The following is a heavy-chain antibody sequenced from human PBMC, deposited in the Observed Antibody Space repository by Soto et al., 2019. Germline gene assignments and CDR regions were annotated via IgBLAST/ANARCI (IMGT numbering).Heavy chain of an antibody. D-gene: IGHD1-26*01. V-gene: IGHV4-61*01. J-gene: IGHJ4*02. CDR2: IYYSGST. CDR1: GGSVSSGSYY. Sequence: QVQLQESGPGLVKPSETLSLTCTVSGGSVSSGSYYWSWIRQPPGKGLEWIGYIYYSGSTNYHPSLRSRVPISVDTSKNRFSLKLSSVTAADTAVYYCARDSSGSYDYWGQGTLVTVSS. CDR3: ARDSSGSYDY.